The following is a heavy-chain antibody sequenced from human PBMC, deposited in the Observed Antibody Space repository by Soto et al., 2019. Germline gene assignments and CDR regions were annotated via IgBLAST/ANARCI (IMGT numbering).Heavy chain of an antibody. Sequence: QVQLVESGGGVVQPGRSLRLSCAASGFTFNRDGMHWVRQAPGKGLEWVAVIWYDGSSEYYADSVKGRFTISRDNSKNTLCLQINRLRAEDTAVYYCARGVDYFDYWGQGTLVTVSS. CDR2: IWYDGSSE. CDR3: ARGVDYFDY. V-gene: IGHV3-33*01. J-gene: IGHJ4*02. CDR1: GFTFNRDG.